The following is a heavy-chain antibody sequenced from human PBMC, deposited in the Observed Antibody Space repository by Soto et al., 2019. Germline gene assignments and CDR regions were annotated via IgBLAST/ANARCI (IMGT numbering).Heavy chain of an antibody. CDR1: GFSLSTTGVG. V-gene: IGHV2-5*02. J-gene: IGHJ6*04. D-gene: IGHD2-21*01. CDR2: IYWDDDK. Sequence: QITLKESGPTLVKPTQTLTLTCTLSGFSLSTTGVGVGWIRQPPGKALEWLALIYWDDDKRYSPSLRSRLTITKDTSQSQVVLTNTYMDPVDTATYYCVKSRCGGDCLQFYPCQSYYGLEAWGKGTTVTVSS. CDR3: VKSRCGGDCLQFYPCQSYYGLEA.